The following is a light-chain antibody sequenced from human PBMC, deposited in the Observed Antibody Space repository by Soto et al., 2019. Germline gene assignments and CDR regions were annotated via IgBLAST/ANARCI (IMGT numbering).Light chain of an antibody. CDR3: QQYGSSPKYT. V-gene: IGKV3-20*01. J-gene: IGKJ2*01. CDR2: AAS. Sequence: ETVLMLSPGTLSLSPGERATLSCRASQHVPSSYLGWYQQKPGQAPRLLIYAASIRATGVPDRFTGGGSGTDFTLTISRLEPEDFVVYYCQQYGSSPKYTFGQGTKLEIK. CDR1: QHVPSSY.